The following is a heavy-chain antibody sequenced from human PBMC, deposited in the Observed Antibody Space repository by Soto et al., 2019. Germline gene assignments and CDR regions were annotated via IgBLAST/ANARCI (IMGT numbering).Heavy chain of an antibody. J-gene: IGHJ5*02. CDR3: ARQDSSGYYYWFDP. D-gene: IGHD3-22*01. CDR1: GFTFSSYA. CDR2: IYPGDSDT. Sequence: GGSLRLSCAASGFTFSSYAMHWVRQAPGKGLEWMGIIYPGDSDTRYSPSFQGQVTISADKSISTAYLQWSSLKASDTAMYYCARQDSSGYYYWFDPWGQGTLVTVSS. V-gene: IGHV5-51*01.